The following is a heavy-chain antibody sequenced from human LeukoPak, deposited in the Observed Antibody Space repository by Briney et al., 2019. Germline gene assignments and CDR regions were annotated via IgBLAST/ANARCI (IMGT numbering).Heavy chain of an antibody. D-gene: IGHD1-14*01. J-gene: IGHJ3*02. CDR1: GFTFSSYC. CDR2: IQQGGSHK. Sequence: GGSLRLSCAASGFTFSSYCMGWVRQAPGKGLEWVASIQQGGSHKYYMDSVEGRFTISRDNAKNSLFLQTNSLRAEDMAVYYCARVGMGDAFDIWGQGTMVTVSS. CDR3: ARVGMGDAFDI. V-gene: IGHV3-7*01.